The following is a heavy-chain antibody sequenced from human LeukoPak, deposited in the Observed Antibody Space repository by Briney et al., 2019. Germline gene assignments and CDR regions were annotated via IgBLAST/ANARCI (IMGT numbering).Heavy chain of an antibody. V-gene: IGHV4-39*01. CDR1: GGSISSNNYF. J-gene: IGHJ5*02. D-gene: IGHD5/OR15-5a*01. CDR2: IRYSGTT. CDR3: ATSDTGSTYNWFDP. Sequence: PSETLSLTCNVSGGSISSNNYFWGWIRRPPGKGLEWIGSIRYSGTTYYHPSLKSRVTLSVNTSKNQFSLNLSSLTAADTAVYYCATSDTGSTYNWFDPWGQGTLVTVS.